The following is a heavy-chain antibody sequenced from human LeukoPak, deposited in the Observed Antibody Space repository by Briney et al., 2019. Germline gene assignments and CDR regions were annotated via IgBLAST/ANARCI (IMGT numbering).Heavy chain of an antibody. J-gene: IGHJ6*02. D-gene: IGHD2-2*01. V-gene: IGHV3-30-3*01. CDR2: ISYDGSNK. CDR3: ARDQDRCSSTSCPYYYYGMDV. CDR1: GFTFSSYA. Sequence: PGRSLRLSCAASGFTFSSYAMHWVRQAPGKGLEWVAVISYDGSNKYYADSVKGRFTISRDNSKNTLYLQMNSLRAEDTAVYYCARDQDRCSSTSCPYYYYGMDVWGQGTTVTVSS.